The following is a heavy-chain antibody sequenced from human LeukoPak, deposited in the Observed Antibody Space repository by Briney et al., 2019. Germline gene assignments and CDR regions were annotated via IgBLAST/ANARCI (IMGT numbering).Heavy chain of an antibody. D-gene: IGHD6-13*01. V-gene: IGHV3-11*01. CDR3: ARGDPKVQQLVRY. Sequence: GGSLGLSCAASGFTFSDYYMSWIRQAPGKGLEWVSYISSSGSTIYYADSVKGRFTISRDNAKNSLYLQMNSLRAEDTAVYYCARGDPKVQQLVRYWGQGTLVTVSS. J-gene: IGHJ4*02. CDR1: GFTFSDYY. CDR2: ISSSGSTI.